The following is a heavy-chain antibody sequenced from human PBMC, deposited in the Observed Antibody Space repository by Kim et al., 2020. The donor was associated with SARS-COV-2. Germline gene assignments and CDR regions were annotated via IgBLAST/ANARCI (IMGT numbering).Heavy chain of an antibody. CDR1: GFTFSSYW. CDR2: TNSDGSST. CDR3: ARVVCSGGSCYLDY. Sequence: GGSLRLSCAASGFTFSSYWMHWVRQAPGKGLVWVSRTNSDGSSTTYADSVKGRFTISRDNAKNTLYLQMNSLSAEDTAVYYCARVVCSGGSCYLDYWGQG. J-gene: IGHJ4*02. V-gene: IGHV3-74*01. D-gene: IGHD2-15*01.